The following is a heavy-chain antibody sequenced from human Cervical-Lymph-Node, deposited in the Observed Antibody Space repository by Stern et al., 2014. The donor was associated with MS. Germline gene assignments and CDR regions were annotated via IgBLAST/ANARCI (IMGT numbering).Heavy chain of an antibody. CDR1: GFTFSSYG. CDR2: IWYDGSNK. Sequence: VQLVESGGGVVQPGRSLRLSCAASGFTFSSYGMHWVRQAPGKGLEWVAVIWYDGSNKHYADSVKGRFTISRDNSKNTLYLQMNSLRAEDTAVYYCARAHTTGTTWDVDYWGQGTLVTVSS. J-gene: IGHJ4*02. CDR3: ARAHTTGTTWDVDY. V-gene: IGHV3-33*01. D-gene: IGHD1-1*01.